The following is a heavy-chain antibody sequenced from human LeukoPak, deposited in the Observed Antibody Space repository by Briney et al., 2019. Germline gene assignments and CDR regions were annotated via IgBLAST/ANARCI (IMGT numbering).Heavy chain of an antibody. CDR1: GYTFINYW. CDR2: IYPGNSDT. CDR3: ARPNITSYYDSRGYDAFDV. J-gene: IGHJ3*01. D-gene: IGHD3-22*01. Sequence: GESLKISCKGSGYTFINYWIGWVRQMPGKGLEWMAIIYPGNSDTFYSPSIQGQVTTSADKSVRTAYLQWSSLKASDTAMYYCARPNITSYYDSRGYDAFDVWGQGTMVTVSS. V-gene: IGHV5-51*01.